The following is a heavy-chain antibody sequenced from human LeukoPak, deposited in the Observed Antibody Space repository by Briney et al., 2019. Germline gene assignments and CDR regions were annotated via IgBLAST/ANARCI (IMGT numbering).Heavy chain of an antibody. CDR2: FSSSSTNI. V-gene: IGHV3-21*01. Sequence: PGGSLTLSCAASGFIFSTYSVNWVRQAPGEGREWVSSFSSSSTNIYYADSVKGRFTISRDDAKNSLYLQMNSLRAEDTAVYYCARDQDGGDFDYWGQGTLVTVSS. D-gene: IGHD2-15*01. CDR1: GFIFSTYS. J-gene: IGHJ4*02. CDR3: ARDQDGGDFDY.